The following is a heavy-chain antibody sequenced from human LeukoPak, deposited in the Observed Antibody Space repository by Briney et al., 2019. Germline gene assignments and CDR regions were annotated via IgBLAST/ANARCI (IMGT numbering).Heavy chain of an antibody. J-gene: IGHJ3*02. CDR1: GGSISSSSYY. CDR3: ARRLSSSWNDAFDI. Sequence: SETLSLTCTVSGGSISSSSYYWGWIRQPPGKGLGWIGSIYYSGSTYYNPSLKGRVTISVDTSKNQFSLKLSSVTAADTAVYYCARRLSSSWNDAFDIWGQGTMVTVSS. D-gene: IGHD6-13*01. V-gene: IGHV4-39*01. CDR2: IYYSGST.